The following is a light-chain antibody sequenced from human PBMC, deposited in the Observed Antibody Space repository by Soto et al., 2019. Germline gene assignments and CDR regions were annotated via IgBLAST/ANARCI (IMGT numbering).Light chain of an antibody. CDR3: SSYAGSNIYVV. V-gene: IGLV2-8*01. Sequence: QSVLTQPPSASGSPGQSVTISCTGTGSDVGDYNYVSWYQHHPGKAPKLMLYEVSTRPSGVPDRFSGSKSGNTASLTVSGLQAEDEADYYCSSYAGSNIYVVFGGGTKLTVL. CDR2: EVS. J-gene: IGLJ2*01. CDR1: GSDVGDYNY.